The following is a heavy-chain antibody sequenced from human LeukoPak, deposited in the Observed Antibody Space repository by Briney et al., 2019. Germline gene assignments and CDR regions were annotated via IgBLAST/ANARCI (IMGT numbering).Heavy chain of an antibody. Sequence: GASVKVSCKASGGTFSSYAISWVRQAPGQGLEWMGGIIPIFGTANYAQKFQGRVTITADESTSTAYMELSSLRSEDTAVYYCASCSGGSCYTSRTFYYWGQGTLVTVSS. CDR3: ASCSGGSCYTSRTFYY. J-gene: IGHJ4*02. CDR1: GGTFSSYA. D-gene: IGHD2-15*01. CDR2: IIPIFGTA. V-gene: IGHV1-69*13.